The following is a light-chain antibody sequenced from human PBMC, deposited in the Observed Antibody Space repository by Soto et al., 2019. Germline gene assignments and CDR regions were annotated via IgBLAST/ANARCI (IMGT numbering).Light chain of an antibody. V-gene: IGLV2-11*01. J-gene: IGLJ7*01. CDR2: DVD. CDR1: STDVGGYNY. Sequence: QSALTQPRSVSGSPGQSVAISCTGTSTDVGGYNYVSWFQHHPGQAPKVMIYDVDKRPSGVPDRFSGSKSGNTASLTISGLQAEDEADYYCCSYAGGPYVFGGGTQLTVL. CDR3: CSYAGGPYV.